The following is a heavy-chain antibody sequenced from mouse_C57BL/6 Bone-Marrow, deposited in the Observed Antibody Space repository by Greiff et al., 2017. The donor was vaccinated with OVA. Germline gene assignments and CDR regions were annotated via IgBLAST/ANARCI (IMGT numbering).Heavy chain of an antibody. CDR1: GYTFTNYW. CDR3: ARRGVISDFDV. J-gene: IGHJ1*03. V-gene: IGHV1-63*01. CDR2: IYPGGGYT. Sequence: QVQLQQSGAELVRPGTSVKMSCKASGYTFTNYWIGWAKQRPGHGLEWIGDIYPGGGYTNYNEKFKGKATLTADKSSSTAYMQFSSLTSEDSAIYYCARRGVISDFDVWGTGTTVTVSS. D-gene: IGHD2-1*01.